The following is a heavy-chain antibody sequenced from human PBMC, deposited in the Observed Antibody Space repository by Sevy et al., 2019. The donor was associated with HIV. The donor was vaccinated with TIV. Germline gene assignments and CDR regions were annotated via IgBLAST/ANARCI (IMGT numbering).Heavy chain of an antibody. J-gene: IGHJ3*02. CDR3: ARHRGIVGATTSPFDI. CDR1: GGYISSSSYY. CDR2: IYYSGST. D-gene: IGHD1-26*01. V-gene: IGHV4-39*01. Sequence: SETLSLTCTVSGGYISSSSYYWGWIRQPPGKGLEWIGSIYYSGSTYYNPSLKSRVTISVDTSKNQFSLKLSSVTAADTAVYYCARHRGIVGATTSPFDIWGQGSMVTVSS.